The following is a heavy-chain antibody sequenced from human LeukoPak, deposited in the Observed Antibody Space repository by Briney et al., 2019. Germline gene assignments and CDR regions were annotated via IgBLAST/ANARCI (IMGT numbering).Heavy chain of an antibody. CDR3: ATHSSSFDY. CDR2: IWYDGSNK. Sequence: GGSLRLSCAASGFIFSRYGMHWVRQAPGKGLEWVAVIWYDGSNKYYADSVKGRFTTSRDNSKNTLYLQMNSLRAEDTAVYYCATHSSSFDYWGQGTLVTVSS. J-gene: IGHJ4*02. CDR1: GFIFSRYG. V-gene: IGHV3-33*01.